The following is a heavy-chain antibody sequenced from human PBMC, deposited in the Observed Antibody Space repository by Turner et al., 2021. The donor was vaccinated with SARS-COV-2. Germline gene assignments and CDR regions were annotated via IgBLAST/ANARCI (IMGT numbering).Heavy chain of an antibody. CDR1: GFTFSSYG. V-gene: IGHV3-30*18. J-gene: IGHJ6*03. CDR2: ISYDGSNK. CDR3: AKAETYSSGWSGGRSYYYYYMDV. D-gene: IGHD6-19*01. Sequence: QVQLVESGGGVVQPGRSLRLSCAASGFTFSSYGMHWVRQAPGKGLEWVSVISYDGSNKYYADSVKSRFTISRDNSKNTQYLQMNSLRAEDTAVYYCAKAETYSSGWSGGRSYYYYYMDVWGKGTTVTVSS.